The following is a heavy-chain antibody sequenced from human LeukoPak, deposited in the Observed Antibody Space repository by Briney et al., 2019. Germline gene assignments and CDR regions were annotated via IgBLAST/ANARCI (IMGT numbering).Heavy chain of an antibody. D-gene: IGHD3-16*01. CDR1: GYTCTGYY. CDR3: ARTIPAYVYAIDV. J-gene: IGHJ6*02. Sequence: ASVTVSFTASGYTCTGYYMYWVRQAPGQGLEWMGWINPNSGGTNYAQKFQGRVTMSRDTSISTAYMEVSRLRSDDTAVYYCARTIPAYVYAIDVWGQGTTVTVSS. CDR2: INPNSGGT. V-gene: IGHV1-2*02.